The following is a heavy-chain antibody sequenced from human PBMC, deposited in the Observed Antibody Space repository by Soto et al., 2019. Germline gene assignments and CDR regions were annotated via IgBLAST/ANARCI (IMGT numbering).Heavy chain of an antibody. J-gene: IGHJ4*02. D-gene: IGHD6-19*01. V-gene: IGHV4-39*01. CDR3: AILPIAVAGYYFDY. CDR2: IYYSGST. CDR1: GGSISSSSYY. Sequence: SETLSLTCTVSGGSISSSSYYWGWIRQPPGKGLEWIGSIYYSGSTYYNPSLKSRVTISVDTSKNQFSLKLSSVTAADTAVYYCAILPIAVAGYYFDYWGQGTLVTVS.